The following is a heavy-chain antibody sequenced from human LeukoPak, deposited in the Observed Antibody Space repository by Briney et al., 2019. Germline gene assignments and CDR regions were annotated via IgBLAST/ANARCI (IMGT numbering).Heavy chain of an antibody. J-gene: IGHJ6*04. CDR1: GGTFSSYA. V-gene: IGHV1-69*01. Sequence: VKVSCKASGGTFSSYAISWVRQAPGQGLEWMGGIIPIFGTANYAQKFQGRVTITADESTSTAYMELSSLRSEDTAVYYCARAPYCSGGSCYSDYYYYGMDVWGKGTTVTVSS. CDR2: IIPIFGTA. D-gene: IGHD2-15*01. CDR3: ARAPYCSGGSCYSDYYYYGMDV.